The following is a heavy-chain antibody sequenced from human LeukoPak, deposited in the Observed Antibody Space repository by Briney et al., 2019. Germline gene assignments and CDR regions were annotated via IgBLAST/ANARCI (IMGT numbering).Heavy chain of an antibody. J-gene: IGHJ5*02. CDR2: XXYNXST. D-gene: IGHD6-25*01. CDR3: ARYLTAGWFDP. Sequence: KSSETLSLTCTVXGXXXXXXYXXXXXXPXXXXLXWXGYXXYNXSTNYNXSLXSXVTISVGTSKNQFSLKLSSVTAADTAVYYCARYLTAGWFDPWGQGTLVTVSS. V-gene: IGHV4-59*01. CDR1: GXXXXXXY.